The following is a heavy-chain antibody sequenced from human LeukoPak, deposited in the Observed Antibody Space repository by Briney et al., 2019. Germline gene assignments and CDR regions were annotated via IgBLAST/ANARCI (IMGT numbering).Heavy chain of an antibody. CDR3: ATRPDYYDSSGYDY. V-gene: IGHV1-69*13. J-gene: IGHJ4*02. CDR2: IIPIFGTA. CDR1: GGTFSSYA. D-gene: IGHD3-22*01. Sequence: SVKVSWKASGGTFSSYAISWVRQAPGQGLEWMGGIIPIFGTANYAQKFQGRVTITADESTSTAYMELSSLRSEDTAVYYCATRPDYYDSSGYDYWGQGTLVTVSS.